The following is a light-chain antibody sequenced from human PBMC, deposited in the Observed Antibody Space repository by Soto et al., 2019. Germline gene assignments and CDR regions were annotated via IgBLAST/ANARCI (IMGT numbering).Light chain of an antibody. J-gene: IGKJ4*01. CDR3: QEYYTTPLT. V-gene: IGKV4-1*01. CDR2: WAS. Sequence: DIVMTQSPDSLAVSLGERATINCKSSRSVLYSSNNKNYLAWYQQQPGQPPKLLIYWASIRESGVPDRFSGSGSVTDFTLTISSRQAEDVAVYYCQEYYTTPLTFGGGTKVEIK. CDR1: RSVLYSSNNKNY.